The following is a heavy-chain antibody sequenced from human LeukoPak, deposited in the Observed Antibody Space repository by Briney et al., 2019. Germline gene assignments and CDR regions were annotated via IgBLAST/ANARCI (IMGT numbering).Heavy chain of an antibody. V-gene: IGHV1-8*01. J-gene: IGHJ4*02. CDR3: ARQSGYSHGYIVY. CDR1: GYTFTSYD. D-gene: IGHD5-18*01. CDR2: MNPNGGNT. Sequence: ASVKVSCKASGYTFTSYDINWARQATGQGLEWMGWMNPNGGNTGYAQKFQGRVTMTRNTSISTAYMELSSLRSEDTAVYYCARQSGYSHGYIVYWGQGTLVTVSS.